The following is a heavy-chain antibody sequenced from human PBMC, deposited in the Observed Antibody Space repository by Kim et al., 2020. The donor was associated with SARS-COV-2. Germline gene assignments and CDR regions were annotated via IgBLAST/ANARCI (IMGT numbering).Heavy chain of an antibody. D-gene: IGHD6-19*01. CDR3: ASDTGWHFDN. CDR2: IKPDGSEK. V-gene: IGHV3-7*05. J-gene: IGHJ4*02. CDR1: GFTFSNYW. Sequence: GGSLRLSCAASGFTFSNYWMHWVRQAPGKGLEWVASIKPDGSEKRYVDSVRGRFTVSRDKAKKSLFLQMSSRRADDTAIYYCASDTGWHFDNWGQGSLVSVSS.